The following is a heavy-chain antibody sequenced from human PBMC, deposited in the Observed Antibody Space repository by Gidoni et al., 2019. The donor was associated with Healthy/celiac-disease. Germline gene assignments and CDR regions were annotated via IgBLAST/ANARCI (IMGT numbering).Heavy chain of an antibody. CDR1: GGSFSGYY. J-gene: IGHJ2*01. CDR2: INHSGST. CDR3: ARDDAMATRTGWYFDL. Sequence: QVQLQQWGAGLLKPSETLSLTCAVYGGSFSGYYWSWNRQPPGKGLEWIGEINHSGSTNYNPSLRSRVTISVDTSKNQFSLKLSSVTAADTAVYYCARDDAMATRTGWYFDLWGRGTLVTVSS. D-gene: IGHD5-12*01. V-gene: IGHV4-34*01.